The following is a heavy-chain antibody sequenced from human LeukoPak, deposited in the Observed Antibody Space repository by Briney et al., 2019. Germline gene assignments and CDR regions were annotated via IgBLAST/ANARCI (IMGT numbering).Heavy chain of an antibody. CDR1: GGTFSSYA. V-gene: IGHV1-69*13. D-gene: IGHD4-17*01. CDR3: ASTPSQNDYGDYGFDY. Sequence: SVTVSCKASGGTFSSYAMSWVRQAPGQGLEWMGGIIPIFGTANYAQKFQGRVTITADESTSTAYMELSSLRSEDTAVYYCASTPSQNDYGDYGFDYWGQGTLVTVSS. CDR2: IIPIFGTA. J-gene: IGHJ4*02.